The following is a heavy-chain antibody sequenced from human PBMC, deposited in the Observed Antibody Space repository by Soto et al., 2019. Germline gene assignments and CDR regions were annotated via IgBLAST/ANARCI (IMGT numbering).Heavy chain of an antibody. J-gene: IGHJ4*02. V-gene: IGHV1-3*01. D-gene: IGHD1-26*01. CDR2: INAGDGDT. CDR3: ARAQGGYSGSYRFDY. CDR1: GYTITGGA. Sequence: ASVKGSCKASGYTITGGAMHWVRQAPGQRPEWMGWINAGDGDTKYSQNFQGRLTIIRDTSASTAYMELSSLRSEDTAVYYCARAQGGYSGSYRFDYWGQGTLVTVPS.